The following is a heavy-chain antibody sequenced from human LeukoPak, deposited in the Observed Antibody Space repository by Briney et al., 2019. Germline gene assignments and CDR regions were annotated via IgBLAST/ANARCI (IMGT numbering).Heavy chain of an antibody. CDR3: ARHEYSYGYAVAPFDY. Sequence: SETLSLTCTVSDGSFSSSSYYWGWIRQPPGKGLEWIGSIFYTGSTYYNPSLKSRVTISVDTSKNQFSLKLSSVTAADTAVYYCARHEYSYGYAVAPFDYWGQGTLVTVSS. D-gene: IGHD5-18*01. CDR1: DGSFSSSSYY. J-gene: IGHJ4*02. V-gene: IGHV4-39*01. CDR2: IFYTGST.